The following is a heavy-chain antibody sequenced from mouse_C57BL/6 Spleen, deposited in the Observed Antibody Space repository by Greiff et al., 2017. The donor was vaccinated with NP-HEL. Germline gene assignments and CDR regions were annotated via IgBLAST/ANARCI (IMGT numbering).Heavy chain of an antibody. D-gene: IGHD4-1*01. Sequence: EVKLVESGGGLVKPGGSLKLSCAASGFTFSSYTMSWVRQTPEKRLEWVATISGGGGNTYYPDSVKGRFTISRDNAKNTLYLLMISLRSEDTALDYCARQGGTSWFAYWGQGTLVTVSA. CDR1: GFTFSSYT. V-gene: IGHV5-9*01. CDR2: ISGGGGNT. J-gene: IGHJ3*01. CDR3: ARQGGTSWFAY.